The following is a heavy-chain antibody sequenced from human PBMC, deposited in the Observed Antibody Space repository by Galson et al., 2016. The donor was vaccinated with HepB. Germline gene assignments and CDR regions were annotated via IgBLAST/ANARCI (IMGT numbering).Heavy chain of an antibody. Sequence: SLRLSCAASGFNFSTYGMHWVRQAPGEGLEWVALIWYDENNKNYADSVKGRFTISSENSKNTLYLQMNSLRAEDTAVYYCAREAYYDFWSGYYGYDFYDYGMDVWGQGTAVTVSS. CDR2: IWYDENNK. CDR1: GFNFSTYG. CDR3: AREAYYDFWSGYYGYDFYDYGMDV. J-gene: IGHJ6*02. V-gene: IGHV3-33*01. D-gene: IGHD3-3*01.